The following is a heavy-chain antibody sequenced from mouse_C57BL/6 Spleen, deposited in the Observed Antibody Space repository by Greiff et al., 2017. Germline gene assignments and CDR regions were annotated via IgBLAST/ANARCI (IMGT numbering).Heavy chain of an antibody. Sequence: QVQLQQPGAELVKPGASVKLSCKASGYTFTSYWMQWVKQRPGQGLEWIGEIDPSDSYTNYNQKFKGKATLTVDTSSSTAYMQLSSLTSEDSAVYYGASPLLSWYFDVWGTGTTVTVSS. CDR2: IDPSDSYT. J-gene: IGHJ1*03. CDR1: GYTFTSYW. D-gene: IGHD1-1*02. V-gene: IGHV1-50*01. CDR3: ASPLLSWYFDV.